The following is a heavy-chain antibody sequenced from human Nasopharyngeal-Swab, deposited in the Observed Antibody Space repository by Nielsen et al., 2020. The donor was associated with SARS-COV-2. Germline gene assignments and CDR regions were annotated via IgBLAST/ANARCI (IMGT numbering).Heavy chain of an antibody. CDR2: ISSSSSYI. Sequence: GESLKMSCAASGFTLSSYSMNWVRQAPGKGLEWVSSISSSSSYIFYADSVKGRFTISRDNAKNSLYLQMNSLRVEDTAVYYCARVHCSRSSCSAPDYYYYYMDVWGKGTTVTVSS. V-gene: IGHV3-21*01. J-gene: IGHJ6*03. D-gene: IGHD2-2*01. CDR1: GFTLSSYS. CDR3: ARVHCSRSSCSAPDYYYYYMDV.